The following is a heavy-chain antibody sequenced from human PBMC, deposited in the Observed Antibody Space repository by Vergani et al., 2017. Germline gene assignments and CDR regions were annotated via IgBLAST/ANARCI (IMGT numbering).Heavy chain of an antibody. Sequence: QVQLQESGPGLVKPSETLSLTCTVSGGSISSYYWSWIRQPPGKGLEWIGYIYYSGSTNYNASLKSRVLISLDTSKNQFSLKVNSVTAADTAVYYCAGEIRGMGRFDPWGQGTLVTVSS. J-gene: IGHJ5*02. D-gene: IGHD3-10*01. CDR1: GGSISSYY. V-gene: IGHV4-59*12. CDR2: IYYSGST. CDR3: AGEIRGMGRFDP.